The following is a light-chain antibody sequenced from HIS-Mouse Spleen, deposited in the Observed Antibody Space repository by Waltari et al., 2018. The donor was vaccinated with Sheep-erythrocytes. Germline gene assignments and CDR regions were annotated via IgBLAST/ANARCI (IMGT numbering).Light chain of an antibody. J-gene: IGLJ3*02. V-gene: IGLV2-11*01. Sequence: QSALTQPRSVSGSPGQSVTISCTGTSSDVGGYNYVSWYQQHPGKAPKPMIYDVSKRPSGVPDRFYGSKSGTTASLTISGLQAEDEADYYCCSYAGSYTLVFGGGTKLTVL. CDR3: CSYAGSYTLV. CDR2: DVS. CDR1: SSDVGGYNY.